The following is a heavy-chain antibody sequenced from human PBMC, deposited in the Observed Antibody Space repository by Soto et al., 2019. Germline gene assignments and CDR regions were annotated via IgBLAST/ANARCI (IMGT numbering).Heavy chain of an antibody. V-gene: IGHV1-2*04. CDR1: GYTFIGYY. J-gene: IGHJ6*02. Sequence: GASVKVSCKASGYTFIGYYMHWVRQAPGQGLEWMGWINPNSGGTNYAQKFQGWVTMTRDTSISTAYMELSRLRSDDTAVYYCARGYCSGGSCYDMDVSGQGTTVTVSS. CDR3: ARGYCSGGSCYDMDV. D-gene: IGHD2-15*01. CDR2: INPNSGGT.